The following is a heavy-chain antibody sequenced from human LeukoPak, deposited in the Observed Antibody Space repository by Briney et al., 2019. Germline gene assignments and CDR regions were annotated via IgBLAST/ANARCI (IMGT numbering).Heavy chain of an antibody. V-gene: IGHV3-74*01. J-gene: IGHJ4*02. D-gene: IGHD1-26*01. CDR3: VRDLGGRSGH. Sequence: GGSLRLSCAASGFTFSSNWMHWVRQAPGKGLVWISRSNEDGSTTNYADSVKGRFTISRDNAKNTLYLQMNSLTAEDTAVYYCVRDLGGRSGHWGQGTLVTVSS. CDR1: GFTFSSNW. CDR2: SNEDGSTT.